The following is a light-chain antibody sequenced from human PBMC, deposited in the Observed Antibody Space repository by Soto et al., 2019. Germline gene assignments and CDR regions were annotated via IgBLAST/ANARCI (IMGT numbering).Light chain of an antibody. V-gene: IGKV1-5*01. CDR2: DAS. J-gene: IGKJ1*01. CDR1: QSISSW. CDR3: QQYNSPWT. Sequence: DIQMTQSPSTLSASVGDRVTITCRASQSISSWLAWYQQKPGKAPKLLIYDASSFESGVPSRFSGSGSGTKFTLTISSLQPDDFATYYCQQYNSPWTFGQGTKVEIK.